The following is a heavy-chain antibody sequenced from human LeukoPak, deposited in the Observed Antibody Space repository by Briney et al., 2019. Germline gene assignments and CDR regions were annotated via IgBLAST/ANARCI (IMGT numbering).Heavy chain of an antibody. J-gene: IGHJ6*03. Sequence: GAPVKVSCKASGGTFSSYAISWVRQAPGQGLEWMGGIIPIFGTANYAQKFQGRVTITADESTSTAYMELSSLRSEDTAVYYCARDGAPKEYYYYYYYMDVWGKGTTVTVSS. CDR1: GGTFSSYA. D-gene: IGHD3-16*01. CDR2: IIPIFGTA. V-gene: IGHV1-69*13. CDR3: ARDGAPKEYYYYYYYMDV.